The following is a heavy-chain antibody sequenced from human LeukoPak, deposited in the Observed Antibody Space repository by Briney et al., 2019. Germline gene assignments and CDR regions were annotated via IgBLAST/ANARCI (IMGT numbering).Heavy chain of an antibody. J-gene: IGHJ4*02. Sequence: GGSLRLSCAASGFTFSSYWMNWVRQAPGKGLEWVATMKEDGTKKYYVDSVKGRFIISRDNTKKSLYLQMNRLRAEDTAVYYCARGPPATTKPFDYWGQGTLVTVSS. V-gene: IGHV3-7*01. CDR1: GFTFSSYW. CDR3: ARGPPATTKPFDY. D-gene: IGHD4-17*01. CDR2: MKEDGTKK.